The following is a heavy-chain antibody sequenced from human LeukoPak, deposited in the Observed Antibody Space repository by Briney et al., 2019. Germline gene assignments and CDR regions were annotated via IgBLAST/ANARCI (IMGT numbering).Heavy chain of an antibody. J-gene: IGHJ5*01. CDR1: GFTFDDYA. CDR3: AKGSVVGGDS. V-gene: IGHV3-9*01. D-gene: IGHD2-15*01. CDR2: ISWNSGTI. Sequence: PGGSLRLSCAASGFTFDDYAMHWVRQAPGRGLEWVSGISWNSGTIVYADSVKGRFTISRDNAKNSLYLQMNSLRTEDTALYHCAKGSVVGGDSWGQGTLVTVSS.